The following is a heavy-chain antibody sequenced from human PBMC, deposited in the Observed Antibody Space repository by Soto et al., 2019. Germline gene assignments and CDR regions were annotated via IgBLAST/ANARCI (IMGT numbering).Heavy chain of an antibody. V-gene: IGHV3-30-3*01. J-gene: IGHJ4*02. Sequence: GGSLRLSCAASGFTFSSYAMHWVRQAPGKGLEWVAVISYDGSNKYYADSVKGRFTISRDNSKNTLYLQMNSLRAEDTAVYYCAREGGSYLDYWGQGTLVTVSS. CDR1: GFTFSSYA. CDR3: AREGGSYLDY. D-gene: IGHD1-26*01. CDR2: ISYDGSNK.